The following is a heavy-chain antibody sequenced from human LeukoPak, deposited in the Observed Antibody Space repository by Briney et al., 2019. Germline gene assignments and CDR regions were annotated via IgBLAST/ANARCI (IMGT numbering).Heavy chain of an antibody. Sequence: SETLSLTCTVSGGSISSGDYYWSWIRQPPGKGLEWIGYIDYSGSTNYNPSLKSRVTISIETSRIQFSLKLTSVTPADTAVYYCARGQDLEGYSQARLDSWGQGVLVTVSS. D-gene: IGHD5-18*01. V-gene: IGHV4-61*08. CDR3: ARGQDLEGYSQARLDS. J-gene: IGHJ5*01. CDR2: IDYSGST. CDR1: GGSISSGDYY.